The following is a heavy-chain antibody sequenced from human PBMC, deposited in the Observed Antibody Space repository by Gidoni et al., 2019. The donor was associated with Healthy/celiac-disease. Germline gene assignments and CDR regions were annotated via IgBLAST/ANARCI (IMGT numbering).Heavy chain of an antibody. D-gene: IGHD6-13*01. Sequence: QVQLVQSGAEVKKPGSSVKVACKASGGTFRSYAISRLRQAPGQGLEWMGGIIPIFGTANYAQKFQGRVTITADESTSTAYMELSSLRSEDTAVYYCARDLRYLRGSWYEPGGYYYYGMDVWGQGTTVTVSS. CDR1: GGTFRSYA. J-gene: IGHJ6*02. V-gene: IGHV1-69*01. CDR3: ARDLRYLRGSWYEPGGYYYYGMDV. CDR2: IIPIFGTA.